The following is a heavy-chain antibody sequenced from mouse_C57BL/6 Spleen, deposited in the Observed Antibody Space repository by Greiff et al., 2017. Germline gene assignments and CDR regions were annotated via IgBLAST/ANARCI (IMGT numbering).Heavy chain of an antibody. V-gene: IGHV1-15*01. D-gene: IGHD6-2*01. Sequence: VKLVESGAELVRPGASVTLSCKASGYTFTDYEMHWVKQTPVHGLEWIGAIDPETGGTAYNQKFKGKAILTADKSSSTAYMELRSLTSEDSAVYYCTRGALLVSYYAMDYWGQGTSVTVSS. CDR3: TRGALLVSYYAMDY. J-gene: IGHJ4*01. CDR1: GYTFTDYE. CDR2: IDPETGGT.